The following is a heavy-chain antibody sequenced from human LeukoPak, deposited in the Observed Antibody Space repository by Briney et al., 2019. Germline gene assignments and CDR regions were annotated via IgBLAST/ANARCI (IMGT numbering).Heavy chain of an antibody. J-gene: IGHJ5*02. Sequence: GGSLRLSCAVSGVTVSTNYMGWVRQAPGKGLEWVSVIYADGGGGGTYYADSVKGRFTISRDNSRNTLYLQMSNLRADDTAMYYFSRDRSRGYSFTWGQGTLVTVS. CDR1: GVTVSTNY. V-gene: IGHV3-53*01. D-gene: IGHD5-12*01. CDR2: IYADGGGGGT. CDR3: SRDRSRGYSFT.